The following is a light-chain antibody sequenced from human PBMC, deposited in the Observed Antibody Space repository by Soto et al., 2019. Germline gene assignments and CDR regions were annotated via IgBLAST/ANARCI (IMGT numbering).Light chain of an antibody. CDR1: SSDVGTCNL. J-gene: IGLJ1*01. Sequence: QSALTQPASVSGSPGQSITISCSGTSSDVGTCNLVSWYQQYPGKAPRLMIYEVTKRPSGVSNRFSGSKSGNTASLTISGLQPEDEADYYCCSYAGSSSSIFGTGTKVTVL. V-gene: IGLV2-23*02. CDR2: EVT. CDR3: CSYAGSSSSI.